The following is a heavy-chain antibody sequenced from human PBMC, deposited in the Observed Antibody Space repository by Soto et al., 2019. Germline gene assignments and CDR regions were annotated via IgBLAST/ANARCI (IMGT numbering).Heavy chain of an antibody. Sequence: ASVKVSCKASGYTFTSYAMHWVRQAPGQRLEWMGWINAGNGNTKYSQKFQDRVTITRDTSASTAYMELSSLRSEDTAVYYCARGYCGSTSCYTNDYWGQGTLVTVSS. D-gene: IGHD2-2*01. CDR2: INAGNGNT. CDR3: ARGYCGSTSCYTNDY. V-gene: IGHV1-3*01. CDR1: GYTFTSYA. J-gene: IGHJ4*02.